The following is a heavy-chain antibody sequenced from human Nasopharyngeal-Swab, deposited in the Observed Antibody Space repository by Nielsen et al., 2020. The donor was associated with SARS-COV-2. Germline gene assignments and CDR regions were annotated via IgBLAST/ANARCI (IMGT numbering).Heavy chain of an antibody. CDR1: GFTFTSSA. J-gene: IGHJ4*02. D-gene: IGHD3-10*01. CDR2: IVVGSGNT. Sequence: SVKVSCKASGFTFTSSAVQWVRQARGQRLEWIGWIVVGSGNTNYAQKFQERVTITRDMSTSTAYMEPSSLRSEDTAVYYCAADQGVQGARGDYWGQGTLVTVSS. CDR3: AADQGVQGARGDY. V-gene: IGHV1-58*01.